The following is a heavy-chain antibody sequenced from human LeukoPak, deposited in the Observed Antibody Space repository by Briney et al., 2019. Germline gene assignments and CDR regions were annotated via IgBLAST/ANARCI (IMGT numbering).Heavy chain of an antibody. D-gene: IGHD2-15*01. CDR3: TTVVVAGPSFYYYYYMDV. CDR2: IRSKANSYAT. CDR1: GFTFSGSA. V-gene: IGHV3-73*01. J-gene: IGHJ6*03. Sequence: GGSLRLSCAASGFTFSGSAMHWVRQASGKGLEWVGRIRSKANSYATAYAASVKGRLTISRDDSKNTAYLQMNSLKTEDTAVYYCTTVVVAGPSFYYYYYMDVWGKGTTVTISS.